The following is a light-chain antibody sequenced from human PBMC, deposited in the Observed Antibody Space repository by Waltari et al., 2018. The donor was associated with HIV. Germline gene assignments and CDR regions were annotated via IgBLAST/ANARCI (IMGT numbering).Light chain of an antibody. CDR2: DVT. CDR3: SSYTTSGALV. V-gene: IGLV2-14*03. CDR1: SGDVGGYNY. J-gene: IGLJ3*02. Sequence: QSALTQPASVSGSPGQSITISCTGTSGDVGGYNYASWYQQHPGKTPQLMIYDVTHRPSGISYPCSGSKSGHTASLTISGLQAEDEADYYCSSYTTSGALVFGGGTKLTVL.